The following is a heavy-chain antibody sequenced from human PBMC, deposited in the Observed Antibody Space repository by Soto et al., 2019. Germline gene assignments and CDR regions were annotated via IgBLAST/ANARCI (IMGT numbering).Heavy chain of an antibody. CDR1: GFTFSSYS. D-gene: IGHD2-2*01. CDR3: ARGCSSTSCLFYYYYYMDV. Sequence: GGSLRLSCAASGFTFSSYSMNWVRQAPGKGQERVSYISSSSSTIYYADSVKGRFTISRDNAKNSLYLQMNSLRAEDTAVYYCARGCSSTSCLFYYYYYMDVWGKGTTVTVSS. CDR2: ISSSSSTI. V-gene: IGHV3-48*01. J-gene: IGHJ6*03.